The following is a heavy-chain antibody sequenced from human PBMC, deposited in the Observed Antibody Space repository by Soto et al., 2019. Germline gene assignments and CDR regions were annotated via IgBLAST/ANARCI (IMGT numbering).Heavy chain of an antibody. Sequence: EVQLLESGGGLVQPGGSLRLSCAASGFTFSSYAMSWVRQAPGKGLEWVSAISGTGGTTYYADSVKGRFTISRYNSRNTLHLQINRLRAEDTAIYYCAKFFVETGGSSGWPWSFHFWGQGTLVTVSS. D-gene: IGHD6-25*01. J-gene: IGHJ4*02. V-gene: IGHV3-23*01. CDR2: ISGTGGTT. CDR1: GFTFSSYA. CDR3: AKFFVETGGSSGWPWSFHF.